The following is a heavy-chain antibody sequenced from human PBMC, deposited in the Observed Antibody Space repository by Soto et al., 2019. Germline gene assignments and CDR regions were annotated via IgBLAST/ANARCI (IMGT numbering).Heavy chain of an antibody. CDR1: GFILSDCA. D-gene: IGHD7-27*01. V-gene: IGHV3-48*01. J-gene: IGHJ6*03. CDR2: ISSSSSVI. Sequence: VQLVESGGGLVQPGGSLRLSCATSGFILSDCAMNWVRQAPGKRLEWVSYISSSSSVIDYADSVKGRFTVSRDNARNSLDLQMNSLRAEDAAVYYCARDLSWGSNWYYYMDVWGKGTTVTVSS. CDR3: ARDLSWGSNWYYYMDV.